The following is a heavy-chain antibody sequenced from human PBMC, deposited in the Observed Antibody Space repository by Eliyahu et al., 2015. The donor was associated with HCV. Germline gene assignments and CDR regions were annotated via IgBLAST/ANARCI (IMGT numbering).Heavy chain of an antibody. CDR3: ARGFWGRYQLLSAYYFDY. CDR1: GGTFSSYA. V-gene: IGHV1-69*06. CDR2: IIPIFGTA. J-gene: IGHJ4*02. D-gene: IGHD2-2*01. Sequence: QVQLVQSGAEVKKPGSSVKVSCKASGGTFSSYAISWVRQAPGQGLEWMGGIIPIFGTANYAQKFQGRVTITADKSTSTAYMELSSLRSEDTAVYYCARGFWGRYQLLSAYYFDYWGQGTLVTVSS.